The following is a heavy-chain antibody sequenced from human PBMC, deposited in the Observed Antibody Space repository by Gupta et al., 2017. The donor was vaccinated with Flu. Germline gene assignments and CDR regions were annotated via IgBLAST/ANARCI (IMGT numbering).Heavy chain of an antibody. CDR3: ARDAVYNTVWGDFDY. CDR1: GFTFSNFT. D-gene: IGHD3-16*01. CDR2: IGSTGFTT. V-gene: IGHV3-23*01. J-gene: IGHJ4*02. Sequence: EVQLLESGGGFLQPSGPLRLSCVASGFTFSNFTMHWVRQAPGKGLEWVSAIGSTGFTTFYADSVQGRFSISRDNSKNTLYLQVSSLRVEDTAVYYCARDAVYNTVWGDFDYWGQGTLVTVSS.